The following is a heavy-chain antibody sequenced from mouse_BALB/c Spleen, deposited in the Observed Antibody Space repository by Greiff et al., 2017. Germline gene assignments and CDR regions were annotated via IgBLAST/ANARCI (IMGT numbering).Heavy chain of an antibody. Sequence: VKVVESGPGLVAPSQSLSITCTVSGFSLTSYGVHWVRQPPGKGLEWLGVIWAGGSTNYNSALMSRLSISKDNSKSQVFLKMNSLQTDDTAMYYCARDEGGSGYDYWGQGTSVTVSS. CDR3: ARDEGGSGYDY. D-gene: IGHD1-2*01. J-gene: IGHJ4*01. CDR2: IWAGGST. V-gene: IGHV2-9*02. CDR1: GFSLTSYG.